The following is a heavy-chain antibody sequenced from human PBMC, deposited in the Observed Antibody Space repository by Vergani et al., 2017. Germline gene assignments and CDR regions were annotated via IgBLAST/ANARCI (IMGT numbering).Heavy chain of an antibody. J-gene: IGHJ4*02. D-gene: IGHD2-15*01. CDR3: ARQYCSGGSCFDY. CDR1: GGSISSYY. V-gene: IGHV4-59*01. Sequence: QVQLQESGPGLVKPSETLSLTCTVSGGSISSYYWSWIRQPPGTGLEWIGYIYYSGSTNYNPSLKSRVTISVDTSKNQFSLKLSSVTAADTAVYYCARQYCSGGSCFDYWGQGTLVTGSS. CDR2: IYYSGST.